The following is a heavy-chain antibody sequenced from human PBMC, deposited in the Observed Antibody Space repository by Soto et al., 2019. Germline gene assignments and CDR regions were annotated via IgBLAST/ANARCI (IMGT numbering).Heavy chain of an antibody. CDR3: ARHYGSGSYPLDY. V-gene: IGHV4-59*08. J-gene: IGHJ4*02. CDR1: GGSISNYY. Sequence: QVQLQESGPGLVKPSEALSLTCTVFGGSISNYYWSWIRQPPGKGLERIGYIYSSGSTNYNPSLKSRVTMSVDTSKNQFSLKLNSVTAADTAVYYCARHYGSGSYPLDYCGKGTLLTVSS. D-gene: IGHD3-10*01. CDR2: IYSSGST.